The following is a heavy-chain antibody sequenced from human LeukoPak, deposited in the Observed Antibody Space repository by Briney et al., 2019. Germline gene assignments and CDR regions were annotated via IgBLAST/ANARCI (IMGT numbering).Heavy chain of an antibody. J-gene: IGHJ5*02. V-gene: IGHV3-21*01. CDR2: ISSSSSYI. D-gene: IGHD5-18*01. CDR3: ARGGSDYGYQLQVDWFGP. Sequence: GGSLRLSCAASGCTFSSYSMNWVRQAPGQGLEWVSSISSSSSYIYYADSVKGRFTISRDNAKNSLYLQMNSLRAEDTAVYYCARGGSDYGYQLQVDWFGPWGQGTLVTVSS. CDR1: GCTFSSYS.